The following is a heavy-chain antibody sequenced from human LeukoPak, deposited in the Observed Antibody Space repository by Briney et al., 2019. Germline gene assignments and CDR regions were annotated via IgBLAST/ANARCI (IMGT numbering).Heavy chain of an antibody. CDR2: ISAYNGNT. J-gene: IGHJ4*02. Sequence: WASVKVSCKASGYTFTSYGITWVRQAPGQGLEWMGWISAYNGNTNYAQKLQGGVTVTTDTSTSTAYMELRSLSSDDTAVYYCARGLPYYYDSSGYSAAYYFDYWGQGTLVTVSS. V-gene: IGHV1-18*01. D-gene: IGHD3-22*01. CDR1: GYTFTSYG. CDR3: ARGLPYYYDSSGYSAAYYFDY.